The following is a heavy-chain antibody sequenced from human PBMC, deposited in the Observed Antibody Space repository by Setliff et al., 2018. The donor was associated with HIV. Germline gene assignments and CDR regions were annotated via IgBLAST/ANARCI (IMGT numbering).Heavy chain of an antibody. CDR2: ISGSGGST. D-gene: IGHD3-3*01. Sequence: QPGGSLRLSCAASGFSFSNYAMNWVRQAPGKGLEWVSAISGSGGSTYYANSVKGRFTISRDNSKNTLFLQMNSLRAEDTAVYYCAKDGSSFEVLRFLEWLGRFDPWGQGTLVTVSS. CDR1: GFSFSNYA. J-gene: IGHJ5*02. V-gene: IGHV3-23*01. CDR3: AKDGSSFEVLRFLEWLGRFDP.